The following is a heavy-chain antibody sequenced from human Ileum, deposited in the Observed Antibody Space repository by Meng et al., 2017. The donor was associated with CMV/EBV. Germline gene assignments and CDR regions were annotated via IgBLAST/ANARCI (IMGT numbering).Heavy chain of an antibody. V-gene: IGHV4-4*07. Sequence: GPLHESGPGLVKPSATLPLTCTVSGGSISGYYWSWIRQPATKGLEWIGRVYSSGSTDYNPSLQSRVTMSVDTSKNQFSLKLSSVTAADTAVYYCARGSSSWAFDYWGQGTLVTVSS. CDR2: VYSSGST. D-gene: IGHD2-2*01. CDR1: GGSISGYY. J-gene: IGHJ4*02. CDR3: ARGSSSWAFDY.